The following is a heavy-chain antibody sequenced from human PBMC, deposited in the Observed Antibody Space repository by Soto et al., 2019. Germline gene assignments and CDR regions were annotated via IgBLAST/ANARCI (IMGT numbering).Heavy chain of an antibody. D-gene: IGHD2-15*01. Sequence: PWETLSLTCTVSHGSITSGDYFWAWIRQPPGKGLEFIGSVHSSGGTYYSPSLKSRASISIDKSKNQFSLKLTSVNAGDTAVYFCASVVVGATRQTGSDHWGQGTLVTVSS. CDR3: ASVVVGATRQTGSDH. CDR1: HGSITSGDYF. CDR2: VHSSGGT. V-gene: IGHV4-39*01. J-gene: IGHJ4*02.